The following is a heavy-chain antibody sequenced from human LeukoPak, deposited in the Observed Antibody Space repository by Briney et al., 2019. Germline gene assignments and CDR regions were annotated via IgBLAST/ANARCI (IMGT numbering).Heavy chain of an antibody. J-gene: IGHJ4*02. CDR1: GFTFSNYY. CDR3: ARDQGENYDSSGYHPY. CDR2: ISGSSGST. Sequence: PGGSLRLSCAASGFTFSNYYMSWIRQAPGKGLEWVSYISGSSGSTNYADSVMGRFTISRDNGKNSLYLQMNSLRAEDTAVYYCARDQGENYDSSGYHPYWGQGTLVTVSS. V-gene: IGHV3-11*06. D-gene: IGHD3-22*01.